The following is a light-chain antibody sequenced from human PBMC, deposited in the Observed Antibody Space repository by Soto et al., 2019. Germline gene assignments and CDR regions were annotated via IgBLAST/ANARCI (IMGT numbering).Light chain of an antibody. J-gene: IGKJ4*01. CDR3: QQYNNWPLT. V-gene: IGKV3-15*01. CDR2: GAS. Sequence: EIVMTQSPATLSVSPGERAALSCRASQSVTSNLAWYQQKPGRAPRLLIYGASTRATGIPARFSGSGSGTEFTLTISSLQSGDFAVYYCQQYNNWPLTFGGGTKVEIK. CDR1: QSVTSN.